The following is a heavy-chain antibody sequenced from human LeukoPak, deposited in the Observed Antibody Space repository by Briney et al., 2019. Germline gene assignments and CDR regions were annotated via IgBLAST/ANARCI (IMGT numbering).Heavy chain of an antibody. D-gene: IGHD3-16*02. J-gene: IGHJ4*02. CDR3: ARGPYENDYVWGSYRSLVYFDY. V-gene: IGHV3-23*01. CDR2: ISGSGGST. Sequence: GGSLRLSCAASGFTFSSYAMSWVRQAPGKGLEWVSAISGSGGSTYYADSVKGRFTISRDNSKNTLYLQMNSLRAEDTAVYYCARGPYENDYVWGSYRSLVYFDYWGQGTLVTVSS. CDR1: GFTFSSYA.